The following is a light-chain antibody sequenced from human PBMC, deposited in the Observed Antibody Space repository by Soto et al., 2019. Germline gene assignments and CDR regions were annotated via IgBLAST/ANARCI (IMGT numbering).Light chain of an antibody. Sequence: EIVMTQSPATLSVSPGERATLSCRASQSISNSLAGYQQKPGQAPSLLIYGASTRAPGIPARFSGSGSGTEFTLTISSLQYEDSAVYYCKQYNNWPPRTFGQGTKLEIK. CDR2: GAS. CDR1: QSISNS. CDR3: KQYNNWPPRT. J-gene: IGKJ2*01. V-gene: IGKV3-15*01.